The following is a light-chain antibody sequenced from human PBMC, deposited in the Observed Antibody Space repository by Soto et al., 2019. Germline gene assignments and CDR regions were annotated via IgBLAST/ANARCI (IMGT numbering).Light chain of an antibody. CDR3: RSYAGSNHLP. J-gene: IGLJ7*01. V-gene: IGLV2-8*01. CDR2: EVT. Sequence: QSALTQPPSASGSPGQSVTISFTGSSSDVGAYNYVSWYQQHPGKAPKLMIYEVTKRPSGVPDRFSGSKYGNTASLTVSGLQAEDEADYYCRSYAGSNHLPFGGGTQLTVL. CDR1: SSDVGAYNY.